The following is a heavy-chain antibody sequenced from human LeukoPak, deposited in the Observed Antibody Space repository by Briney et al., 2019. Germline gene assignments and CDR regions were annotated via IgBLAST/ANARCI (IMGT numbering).Heavy chain of an antibody. Sequence: GGSLRLSCAASGFTFSDSSMNWVRQAPGKGLEWVSSISTSSRYIYYADSVKGRFTISRDNAKNPLYLQMNSLRAEDTAVYYCARLVPYYFGMDVWGQGTTVTVSS. J-gene: IGHJ6*02. CDR2: ISTSSRYI. D-gene: IGHD2-8*01. CDR1: GFTFSDSS. V-gene: IGHV3-21*01. CDR3: ARLVPYYFGMDV.